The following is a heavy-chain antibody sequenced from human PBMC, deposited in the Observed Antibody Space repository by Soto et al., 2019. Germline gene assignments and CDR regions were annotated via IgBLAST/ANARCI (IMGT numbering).Heavy chain of an antibody. CDR3: AREDGYSSSWYRYYYGMDV. CDR2: ISAYNGNT. CDR1: GYTFTSYG. J-gene: IGHJ6*02. D-gene: IGHD6-13*01. Sequence: AASVKVSCKASGYTFTSYGISWVRQAPGQGLEWMGWISAYNGNTNYAQKLQGRVTMTTDTSTSTAYMELRSLRSDDTAVYYCAREDGYSSSWYRYYYGMDVWGQGTTVTVSS. V-gene: IGHV1-18*01.